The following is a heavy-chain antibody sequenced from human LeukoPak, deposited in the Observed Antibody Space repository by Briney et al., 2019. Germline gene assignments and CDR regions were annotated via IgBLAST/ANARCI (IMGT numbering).Heavy chain of an antibody. Sequence: PGGSLRLSCAASGFTFSGFWMSWVRQAPGKGWEWVANINEDGTGKYYVDSVKSRFTISRDNAKNSLYLQMNSLRAEDTAVYYCARGVGCWEWQSYNGVCYFDYWGQGTLLTVSS. CDR3: ARGVGCWEWQSYNGVCYFDY. CDR1: GFTFSGFW. V-gene: IGHV3-7*01. D-gene: IGHD2-8*01. J-gene: IGHJ4*02. CDR2: INEDGTGK.